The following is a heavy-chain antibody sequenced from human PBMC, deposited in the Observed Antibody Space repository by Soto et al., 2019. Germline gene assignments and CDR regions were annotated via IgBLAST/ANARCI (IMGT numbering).Heavy chain of an antibody. V-gene: IGHV3-30-3*01. Sequence: QVQLVESGGGVVQPGRSLRLSCAASGFTFSSYAMHWVRQAPGKGLEWVAVISYDGSNKYYADSVKGRFTISRDNSKNTLYLQMHSLRAEDTAVYYCARVEMATTNPYYFDYWGQGTLVTVSS. CDR3: ARVEMATTNPYYFDY. D-gene: IGHD2-21*01. CDR1: GFTFSSYA. J-gene: IGHJ4*02. CDR2: ISYDGSNK.